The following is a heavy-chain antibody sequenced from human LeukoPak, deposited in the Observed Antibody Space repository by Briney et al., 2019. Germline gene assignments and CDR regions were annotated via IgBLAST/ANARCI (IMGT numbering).Heavy chain of an antibody. D-gene: IGHD6-19*01. CDR3: AKGTESGWYAYFDY. V-gene: IGHV3-7*01. CDR2: IKQDGSEK. Sequence: GGSLRPSCAASGFTFSSYWMSWVRQAPGKGLEWVANIKQDGSEKYYVDSVKGRFTISRDNSKNTVYLQMNSLRVEDTAVYYCAKGTESGWYAYFDYWGQGTLVTVSS. CDR1: GFTFSSYW. J-gene: IGHJ4*02.